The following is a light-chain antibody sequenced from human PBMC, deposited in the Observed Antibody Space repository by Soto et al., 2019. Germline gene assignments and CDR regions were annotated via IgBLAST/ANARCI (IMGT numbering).Light chain of an antibody. J-gene: IGKJ4*01. CDR1: ESIDNW. CDR3: QQYKTSLLT. Sequence: DIQMTQSPSTLSASVGDTVTITCRASESIDNWLAWYQQKPGKAPKLLMYDASSLESGVSSRFSGSGSGTEFTLIISSLQPDDFATYYCQQYKTSLLTFGGGTKVDNK. CDR2: DAS. V-gene: IGKV1-5*01.